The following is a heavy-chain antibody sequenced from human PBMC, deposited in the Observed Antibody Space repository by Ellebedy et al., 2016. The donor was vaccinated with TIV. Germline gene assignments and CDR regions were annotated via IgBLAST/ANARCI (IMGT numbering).Heavy chain of an antibody. Sequence: MPSETLSLTCTVSGGSISSGDYYWSWIRQPPGKGLEWIGYIYYSGSTYYNPSLKSRVTISVDTSKNQFSLKLSSVTAADTAVYYCARVEGYCSGGSCYWEYFDYWGQGTLVTVSS. V-gene: IGHV4-30-4*01. D-gene: IGHD2-15*01. CDR3: ARVEGYCSGGSCYWEYFDY. CDR1: GGSISSGDYY. J-gene: IGHJ4*02. CDR2: IYYSGST.